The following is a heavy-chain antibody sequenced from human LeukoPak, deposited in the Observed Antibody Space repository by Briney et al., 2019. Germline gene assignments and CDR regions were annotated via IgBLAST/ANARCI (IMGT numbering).Heavy chain of an antibody. Sequence: SETLSLTCTVSGGSISSNYWSWIRQPPGKGLEWIGYIHSRGSTSYKPSLKSRVSISLDTSKHQFSLKLSSVTAADTAVYYCARTSALGYCSGGSCYLGYWGQGTLVTVSS. CDR1: GGSISSNY. CDR2: IHSRGST. D-gene: IGHD2-15*01. V-gene: IGHV4-59*08. CDR3: ARTSALGYCSGGSCYLGY. J-gene: IGHJ4*02.